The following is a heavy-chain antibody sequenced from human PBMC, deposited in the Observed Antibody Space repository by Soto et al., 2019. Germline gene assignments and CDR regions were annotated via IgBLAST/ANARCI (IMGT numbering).Heavy chain of an antibody. V-gene: IGHV3-74*01. D-gene: IGHD3-16*01. CDR2: ISSYGSDT. CDR1: GFTFSRYW. CDR3: ASNYAYAEGYYWYGIDV. Sequence: GGSLRLSCAASGFTFSRYWMHWVRQAPGKGLVWVSRISSYGSDTHYADSVKGRFTISRDNAKNTLYLQMNSLRADDTAVYYCASNYAYAEGYYWYGIDVWGQGTTVTVS. J-gene: IGHJ6*02.